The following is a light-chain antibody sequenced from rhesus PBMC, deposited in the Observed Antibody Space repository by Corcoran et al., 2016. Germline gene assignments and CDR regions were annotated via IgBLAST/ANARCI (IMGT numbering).Light chain of an antibody. CDR1: QSISSW. Sequence: DIQMTQSPSPLSASVGDTVTITCRASQSISSWLDWYQQKPGKAPKLLNYKASSLQSGVPSRFSGSGSGTDFTLTISSLQPEDFATDYCQQYNSAPLTFGGGAKVEVK. V-gene: IGKV1-22*01. J-gene: IGKJ4*01. CDR2: KAS. CDR3: QQYNSAPLT.